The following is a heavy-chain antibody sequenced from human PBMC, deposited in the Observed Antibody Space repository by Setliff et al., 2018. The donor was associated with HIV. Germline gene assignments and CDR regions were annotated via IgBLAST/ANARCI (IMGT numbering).Heavy chain of an antibody. CDR3: ARDIHSSSWYGVGAMDV. CDR1: GGSINSVDYF. Sequence: SETLSLTCTVSGGSINSVDYFWTWIRQPAGKGLEWIGRIYSRGNTNYNPSLKSRVTISVDTSKNELSLRLTSVTAADTALYYCARDIHSSSWYGVGAMDVWGQGTPVTVSS. D-gene: IGHD6-13*01. CDR2: IYSRGNT. V-gene: IGHV4-61*02. J-gene: IGHJ6*02.